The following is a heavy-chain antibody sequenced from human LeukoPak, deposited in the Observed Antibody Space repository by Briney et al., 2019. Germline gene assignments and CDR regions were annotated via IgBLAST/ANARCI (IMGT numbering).Heavy chain of an antibody. V-gene: IGHV1-69*13. J-gene: IGHJ6*03. CDR2: IIPIFGTA. CDR3: ARAGTIPYYYYYMDV. CDR1: GGTFSSYA. Sequence: SVKVSCKASGGTFSSYAISWVRQAPGQGLEWMGGIIPIFGTANYAQKFQGRVTITADESTSTAYMELSSLRSKDTAVYYCARAGTIPYYYYYMDVWGKGTTVTVSS. D-gene: IGHD1-1*01.